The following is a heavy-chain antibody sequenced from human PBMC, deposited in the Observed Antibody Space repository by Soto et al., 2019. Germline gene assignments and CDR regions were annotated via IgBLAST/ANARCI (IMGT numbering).Heavy chain of an antibody. CDR2: ISYDGSNK. V-gene: IGHV3-30*18. CDR1: GFTFSSYG. D-gene: IGHD3-3*01. CDR3: AKDRVTIFGVAALYMDV. Sequence: GGSLRLSCAASGFTFSSYGMHWVRQAPGKGLEWVAVISYDGSNKYYADSVKGRFTISRDNSKNTLYLQMNSLRAEDTAVYYCAKDRVTIFGVAALYMDVWGKGTTVTVSS. J-gene: IGHJ6*03.